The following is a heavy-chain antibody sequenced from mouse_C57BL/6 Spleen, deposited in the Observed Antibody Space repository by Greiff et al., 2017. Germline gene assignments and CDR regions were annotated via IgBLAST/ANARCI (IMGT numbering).Heavy chain of an antibody. J-gene: IGHJ2*01. CDR1: GYSITSGYY. CDR3: ARDAAVLRYLDY. Sequence: EVKLMESGPGLVKPSQSLSLTCSVTGYSITSGYYWNWIRQFPGNKLEWMGYISYDGSNNYNPSLKNRISITRDTSKNQFFLKLNSVTTEDTATYYCARDAAVLRYLDYWGQGTTLTVSS. CDR2: ISYDGSN. V-gene: IGHV3-6*01. D-gene: IGHD1-1*01.